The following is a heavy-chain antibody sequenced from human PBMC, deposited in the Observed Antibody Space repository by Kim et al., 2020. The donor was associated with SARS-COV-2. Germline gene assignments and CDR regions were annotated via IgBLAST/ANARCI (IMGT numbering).Heavy chain of an antibody. D-gene: IGHD4-17*01. J-gene: IGHJ4*02. CDR1: GFTFSSYA. Sequence: GGSLRLSCAAAGFTFSSYAMHWVRQTPGKGLEWVAVISYDGSYKYYEESVKGRFTISRDNSKNALYLEMNSLRVEVTAVYYCAKDGPPRKSATVTTGFGDYWGQGTLVTVSP. CDR2: ISYDGSYK. V-gene: IGHV3-30*18. CDR3: AKDGPPRKSATVTTGFGDY.